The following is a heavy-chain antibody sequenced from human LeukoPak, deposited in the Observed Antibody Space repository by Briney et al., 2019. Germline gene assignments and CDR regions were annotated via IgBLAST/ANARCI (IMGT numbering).Heavy chain of an antibody. CDR1: GYSFTSHW. CDR3: ARSDSGSYSPNFDY. Sequence: GESLRISCKGSGYSFTSHWIGWVRQMPGKGLEWMGIVNPDDSDTIYSPSFQGQVTISADESITTAYLQWSSLKASDTAMYYCARSDSGSYSPNFDYWGQGTLVTVSS. CDR2: VNPDDSDT. J-gene: IGHJ4*02. V-gene: IGHV5-51*01. D-gene: IGHD1-26*01.